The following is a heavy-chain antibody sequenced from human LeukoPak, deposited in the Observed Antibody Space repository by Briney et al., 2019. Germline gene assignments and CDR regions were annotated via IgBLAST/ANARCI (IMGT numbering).Heavy chain of an antibody. CDR3: ARSCGGDCYDAFDI. D-gene: IGHD2-21*02. CDR1: GGSISSYY. CDR2: IYTSGSI. J-gene: IGHJ3*02. Sequence: PSETLSLTCTVSGGSISSYYWTWIRQPAGKGLEWIGRIYTSGSINYNSSLKSRVTMSVDTSKNQFSLKLSSVTAADTAVYYCARSCGGDCYDAFDIWGQGTMVTVSS. V-gene: IGHV4-4*07.